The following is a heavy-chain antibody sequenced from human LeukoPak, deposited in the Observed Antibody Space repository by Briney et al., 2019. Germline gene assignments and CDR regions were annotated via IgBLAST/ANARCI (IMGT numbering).Heavy chain of an antibody. CDR2: FYYGGTT. J-gene: IGHJ4*02. V-gene: IGHV4-39*01. CDR1: GGSISSSNYY. CDR3: ARHINVETYYRLSYFDY. D-gene: IGHD3-10*01. Sequence: SETLSLTCTVSGGSISSSNYYWGWVRQPPGKGLEWIASFYYGGTTYYNPSLKSRVTISVGTSKNQFSLKLSSVTAADPAVYYCARHINVETYYRLSYFDYWGQGILVTVSS.